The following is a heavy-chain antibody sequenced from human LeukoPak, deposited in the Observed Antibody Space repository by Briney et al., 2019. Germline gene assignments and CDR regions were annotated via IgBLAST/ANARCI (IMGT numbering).Heavy chain of an antibody. V-gene: IGHV3-30*04. J-gene: IGHJ4*02. D-gene: IGHD3-3*01. CDR2: ISCDGSNK. Sequence: GGSLRLSCAASGFTFSSYAMHWVRQAPGKGLEWVAVISCDGSNKYYADSVKGRFTISRDNSKNTLYLQMNSLRAEDTAVYYCASGVTIFGVVIDYFDYWGQGTLVTVSS. CDR1: GFTFSSYA. CDR3: ASGVTIFGVVIDYFDY.